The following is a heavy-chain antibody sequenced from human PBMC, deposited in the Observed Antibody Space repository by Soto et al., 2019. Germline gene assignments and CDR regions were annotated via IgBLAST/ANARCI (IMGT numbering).Heavy chain of an antibody. Sequence: GAAMKVSCKAPWYTFSHYVSSWVRPAPGQRVEWMGWINVYNGNTKYAQKVQGRVTMTTDTSTSTAYMELRSLRSDDTAVYYCARGVGSGSYYNQYNWFDPWGQGTQVTVSS. CDR2: INVYNGNT. D-gene: IGHD3-10*01. J-gene: IGHJ5*02. V-gene: IGHV1-18*04. CDR3: ARGVGSGSYYNQYNWFDP. CDR1: WYTFSHYV.